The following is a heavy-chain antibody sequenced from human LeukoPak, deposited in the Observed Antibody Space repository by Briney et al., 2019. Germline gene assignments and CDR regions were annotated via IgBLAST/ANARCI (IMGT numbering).Heavy chain of an antibody. J-gene: IGHJ4*02. CDR1: GGSISSYY. V-gene: IGHV4-59*01. D-gene: IGHD6-25*01. CDR2: IYYSGST. CDR3: ARLYSTGPFDY. Sequence: SETLSLTCTVSGGSISSYYWSWIRQPPGKVLEWIGCIYYSGSTNYNPSLKSRVTISVDTSKNQFSLKLSSVTAADTAVYYCARLYSTGPFDYWGQGTLVTVSS.